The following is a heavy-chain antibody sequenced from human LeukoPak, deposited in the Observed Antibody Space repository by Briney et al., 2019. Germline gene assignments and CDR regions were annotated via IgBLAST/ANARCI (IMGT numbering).Heavy chain of an antibody. J-gene: IGHJ4*02. Sequence: GGSLRLSCVASGFIFSSHAIHWVRQAPGRGLEWVAVIRRDGVNGVNQYLAASVKGRFTVSRDNSKDTVYLQMNSLRAEDTGVYYCAKDHTGSFASDYWGQGTLVTVSS. V-gene: IGHV3-30*04. CDR1: GFIFSSHA. D-gene: IGHD1-26*01. CDR3: AKDHTGSFASDY. CDR2: IRRDGVNGVNQ.